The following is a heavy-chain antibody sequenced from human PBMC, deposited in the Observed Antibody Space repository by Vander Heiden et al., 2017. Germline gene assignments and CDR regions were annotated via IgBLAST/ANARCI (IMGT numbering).Heavy chain of an antibody. D-gene: IGHD1-1*01. V-gene: IGHV3-30*04. CDR3: ARERRKERALDY. Sequence: QVQLVESGGGVVQPGRSLRRSCAAAGFPFSSYAMHWVRQAPGKGLEWVAVISYDGSNKYYADSVKGRFTISRDNSKNTLYLQMNSLRAEDTAVYYCARERRKERALDYWGQGTLVTVSS. J-gene: IGHJ4*02. CDR2: ISYDGSNK. CDR1: GFPFSSYA.